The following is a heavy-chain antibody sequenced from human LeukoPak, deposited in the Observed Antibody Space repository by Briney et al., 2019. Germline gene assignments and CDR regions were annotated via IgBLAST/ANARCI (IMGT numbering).Heavy chain of an antibody. J-gene: IGHJ5*02. CDR2: LYGKGDQT. D-gene: IGHD3-3*02. CDR3: ATKGRGSRIFGVVIKNWFDP. Sequence: GGSLRLSCAASGFTFATYTMNWVRQAPGKGLEWVSGLYGKGDQTFYADSVKGRFTISRDNSKNTLYLQMNSLRAEDTAVYYCATKGRGSRIFGVVIKNWFDPWGQGTLVTVSS. V-gene: IGHV3-23*01. CDR1: GFTFATYT.